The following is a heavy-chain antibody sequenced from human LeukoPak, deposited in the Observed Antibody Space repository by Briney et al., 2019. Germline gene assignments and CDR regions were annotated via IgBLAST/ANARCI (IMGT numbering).Heavy chain of an antibody. CDR1: GGSISSSTYY. CDR3: ARLYSSGWYL. D-gene: IGHD6-19*01. CDR2: IYYSGNT. Sequence: SETLSLTCTVSGGSISSSTYYWGWLRQPPGRGREWIGSIYYSGNTYYNPSLNSRVTMSVDTSKNQFSLKLSSVTAADTAVFYCARLYSSGWYLWGQGTLVTVSS. J-gene: IGHJ5*02. V-gene: IGHV4-39*01.